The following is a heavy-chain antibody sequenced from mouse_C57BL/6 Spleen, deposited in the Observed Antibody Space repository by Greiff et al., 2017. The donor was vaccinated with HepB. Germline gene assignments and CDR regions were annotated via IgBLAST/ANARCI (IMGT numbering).Heavy chain of an antibody. CDR3: ARGGLTGRYFDV. Sequence: VQLQQSGAELVKPGASVKISCKASGYAFSSYWMNWVKQRPGKGLEWIGQIYPGDGDTNYNGKFKGKATLTADKSSSTAYMQRSSLTSEDSAVYFWARGGLTGRYFDVWGTGTTVTVSS. CDR2: IYPGDGDT. J-gene: IGHJ1*03. D-gene: IGHD2-4*01. CDR1: GYAFSSYW. V-gene: IGHV1-80*01.